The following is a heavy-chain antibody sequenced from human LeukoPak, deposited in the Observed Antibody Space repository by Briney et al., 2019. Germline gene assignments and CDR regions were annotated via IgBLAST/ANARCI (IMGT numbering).Heavy chain of an antibody. CDR2: INPDGGNT. CDR1: GYTFTGYY. Sequence: ASVKVSCKASGYTFTGYYMHWVRQAPGQVLEWMGLINPDGGNTNYAQNFQGRVTLTRDTSTSTVYMEPSSLRSEDTAIYYCARIRDGYNDAYDLWGQGTVVTVPS. V-gene: IGHV1-46*01. J-gene: IGHJ3*01. CDR3: ARIRDGYNDAYDL. D-gene: IGHD5-24*01.